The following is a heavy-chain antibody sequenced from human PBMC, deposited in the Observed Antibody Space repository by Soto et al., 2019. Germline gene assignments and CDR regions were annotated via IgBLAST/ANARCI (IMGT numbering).Heavy chain of an antibody. CDR2: IYPTDSDI. CDR1: GYSFPSFW. Sequence: GESLKISCKGSGYSFPSFWIGWVRQMPGKGLEWMGIIYPTDSDIRYSPSFQGQVTISADKSISTAYLQWNSLKASDTAMYYCAVLLTYCTSTSCPADYWGQGTLVTVSS. V-gene: IGHV5-51*01. CDR3: AVLLTYCTSTSCPADY. D-gene: IGHD2-2*01. J-gene: IGHJ4*02.